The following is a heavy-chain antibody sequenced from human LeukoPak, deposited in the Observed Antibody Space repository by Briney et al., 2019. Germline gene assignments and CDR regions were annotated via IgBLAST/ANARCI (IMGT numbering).Heavy chain of an antibody. CDR2: ISAYNGNT. V-gene: IGHV1-18*01. Sequence: ASVKVSCKASGYTFTSYGISWVRQAPGQGLEWMGWISAYNGNTNYAQKLRGRVTMTTDTSTSTAYMELRSLRSDDTAVYYCARTIQLERRSWFDPWGQGTLVTVSS. J-gene: IGHJ5*02. D-gene: IGHD1-1*01. CDR3: ARTIQLERRSWFDP. CDR1: GYTFTSYG.